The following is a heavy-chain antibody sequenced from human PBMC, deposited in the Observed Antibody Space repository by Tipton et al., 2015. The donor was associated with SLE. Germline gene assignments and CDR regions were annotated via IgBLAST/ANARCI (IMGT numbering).Heavy chain of an antibody. CDR2: IYPLDSDT. CDR3: VRRRWNYDFWSGYSQGMSFDL. D-gene: IGHD3-3*01. J-gene: IGHJ4*02. Sequence: VQLVQSGAEVKKPGESLKISCKGSGNTFNTYWIGWVRQMPGKGLEWMGIIYPLDSDTRYSPSFQGQVTFSADKSISTAFLQWSSLKASDTAMYYCVRRRWNYDFWSGYSQGMSFDLWGQGTLVTVSS. CDR1: GNTFNTYW. V-gene: IGHV5-51*03.